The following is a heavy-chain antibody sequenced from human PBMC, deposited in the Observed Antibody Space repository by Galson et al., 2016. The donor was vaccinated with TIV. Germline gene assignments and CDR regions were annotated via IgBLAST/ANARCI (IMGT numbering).Heavy chain of an antibody. J-gene: IGHJ6*02. Sequence: SVKVSCKASGGTFSSYVFNWVRLAPGQGLEWMGGIIPLFRTTNYAQKFQGRVTITADKSTNTAYMELNSLKYGDTAVYYCATDRDTAFDTYHSYYGMDVWGQGTTVIVSS. CDR3: ATDRDTAFDTYHSYYGMDV. D-gene: IGHD5-18*01. CDR1: GGTFSSYV. V-gene: IGHV1-69*06. CDR2: IIPLFRTT.